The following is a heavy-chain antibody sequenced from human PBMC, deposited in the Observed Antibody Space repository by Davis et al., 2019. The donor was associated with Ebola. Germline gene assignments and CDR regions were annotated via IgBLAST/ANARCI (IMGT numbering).Heavy chain of an antibody. J-gene: IGHJ6*02. CDR3: ARLFLAARPWYYYGMDV. CDR1: GGSFSGYY. V-gene: IGHV4-34*01. CDR2: INHSGST. D-gene: IGHD6-6*01. Sequence: PSETLSLTCAVYGGSFSGYYWSWIRQPPGKGLEWIGEINHSGSTNYNPSLKSRVTISVDTSKNQFSLKLSSVTAADTAVYYCARLFLAARPWYYYGMDVWGQGTTVTVSS.